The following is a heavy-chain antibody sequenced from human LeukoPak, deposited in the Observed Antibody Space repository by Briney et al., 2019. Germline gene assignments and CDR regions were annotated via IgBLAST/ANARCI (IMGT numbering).Heavy chain of an antibody. CDR2: ISTSSIYI. D-gene: IGHD6-19*01. J-gene: IGHJ4*02. Sequence: GGSLRLSCAASGFTFSTYSMNWVRQAPGKGLEWISFISTSSIYIYYADSVKGRFTISRDNARNSLYLQMNSLRAEDTAVYYCARDKGVYSSGWRNYFDYWGRGTLVTVSS. CDR1: GFTFSTYS. V-gene: IGHV3-21*01. CDR3: ARDKGVYSSGWRNYFDY.